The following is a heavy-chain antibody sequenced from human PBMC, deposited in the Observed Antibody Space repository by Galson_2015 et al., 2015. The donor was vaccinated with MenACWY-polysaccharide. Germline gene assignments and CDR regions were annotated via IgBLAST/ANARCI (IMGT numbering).Heavy chain of an antibody. CDR1: GFTFSNYA. J-gene: IGHJ3*02. CDR2: ISDSGGRT. CDR3: AIEYDDKRPPDCYVI. Sequence: SLRLSCAASGFTFSNYAMTWVRRAPGKGLEWVSTISDSGGRTQYADSVKGRFTISRDNSKNTLYLQMNSLRAEDTAVYYCAIEYDDKRPPDCYVIWGHGTMVTVSS. D-gene: IGHD3-22*01. V-gene: IGHV3-23*01.